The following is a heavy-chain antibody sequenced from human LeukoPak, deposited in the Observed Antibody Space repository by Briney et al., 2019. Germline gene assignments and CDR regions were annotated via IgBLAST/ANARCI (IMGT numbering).Heavy chain of an antibody. CDR3: ARVVRGLYDY. CDR1: GFAFNSYG. J-gene: IGHJ4*02. Sequence: PGGSLRLSCAASGFAFNSYGMNWVRQAPGKGLEWVSSISSSSSYIYYADSVKGRFTISRDNAKNSLYLQVNSLRAEDTAVYYCARVVRGLYDYWGQGTLVTVSS. D-gene: IGHD3-10*01. V-gene: IGHV3-21*04. CDR2: ISSSSSYI.